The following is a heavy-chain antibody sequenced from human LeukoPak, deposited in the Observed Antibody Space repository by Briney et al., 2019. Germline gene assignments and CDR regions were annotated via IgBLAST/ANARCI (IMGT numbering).Heavy chain of an antibody. J-gene: IGHJ3*02. D-gene: IGHD3-3*01. CDR2: ISGSGGST. CDR1: GFTFSSYS. Sequence: GGSLRLSCAASGFTFSSYSMSWVRQAPGKGLEWVSAISGSGGSTYYADSVKGRFTISRDNSKNTLYLQMNSLRAEDTAVYYCAKVGHSYDFWSGLHDAFDIWGQGTMVTVSS. V-gene: IGHV3-23*01. CDR3: AKVGHSYDFWSGLHDAFDI.